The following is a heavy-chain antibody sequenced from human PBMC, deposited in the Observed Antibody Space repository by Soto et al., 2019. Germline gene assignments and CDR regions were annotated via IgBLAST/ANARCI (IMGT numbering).Heavy chain of an antibody. Sequence: SETLSLTCTVSGGSIRSYYWSWIRQPPGKGLEWIGDIYYSGSTKYNLSLESRITISRDTSKNQFSLKLSSVTAADTAVYYCARAIYYYDSSGYYGGQYYFDYWGQGTLVTVSS. V-gene: IGHV4-59*01. J-gene: IGHJ4*02. D-gene: IGHD3-22*01. CDR2: IYYSGST. CDR3: ARAIYYYDSSGYYGGQYYFDY. CDR1: GGSIRSYY.